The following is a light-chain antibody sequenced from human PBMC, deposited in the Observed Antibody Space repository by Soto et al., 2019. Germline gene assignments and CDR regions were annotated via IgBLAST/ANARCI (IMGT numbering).Light chain of an antibody. CDR1: QSVSSY. J-gene: IGKJ1*01. Sequence: EIVLTQSPVTLSLSPGERATLSCRASQSVSSYLGWYQQKPGQPPRFLIYDASNRATGIPARFSGSGSGTDFTLTISSLEPEDFAVYYCQQRSNWPRTFGQGTKVEIK. CDR2: DAS. CDR3: QQRSNWPRT. V-gene: IGKV3-11*01.